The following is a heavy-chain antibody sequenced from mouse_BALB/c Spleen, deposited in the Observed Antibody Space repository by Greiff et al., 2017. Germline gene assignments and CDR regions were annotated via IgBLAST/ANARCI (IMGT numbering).Heavy chain of an antibody. CDR1: GFTFSSYA. CDR2: ISSGGST. D-gene: IGHD1-1*01. J-gene: IGHJ2*01. V-gene: IGHV5-6-5*01. CDR3: ARGLITTVVFDY. Sequence: EVKLEESGGGLVKPGGSLKLSCAASGFTFSSYAMSWVRQTPEKRLEWVASISSGGSTYYPDSVKGRFTISRDNARNILYLQMSSLRSEDTAMYYCARGLITTVVFDYWGQGTTLTVSS.